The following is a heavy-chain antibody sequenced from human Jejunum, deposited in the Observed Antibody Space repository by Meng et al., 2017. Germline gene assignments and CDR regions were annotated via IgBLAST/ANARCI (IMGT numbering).Heavy chain of an antibody. V-gene: IGHV3-7*01. CDR2: IKQDGSVS. Sequence: GESLKISCEASAFSFSDYWMTWVRQAPGKGLEWVANIKQDGSVSDYVDSVKGRFTISRDNAKNTLYLQLNSLRAEDTAVYYCARESLDYYSLDYWGQGTLVTAPQ. J-gene: IGHJ4*02. D-gene: IGHD1-26*01. CDR1: AFSFSDYW. CDR3: ARESLDYYSLDY.